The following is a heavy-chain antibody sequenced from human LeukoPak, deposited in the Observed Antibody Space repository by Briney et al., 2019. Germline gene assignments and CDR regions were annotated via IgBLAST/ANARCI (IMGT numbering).Heavy chain of an antibody. V-gene: IGHV1-18*01. J-gene: IGHJ3*02. CDR3: ARSPYYYDSSGYLFGAFDI. CDR1: GYTFTSYG. Sequence: GASVKVSCKASGYTFTSYGISWVRQASGQGLEWMGWISAYNGNTNYAQKLQGRVTMTTDTSTSTAYMELRSLRSDDTAVYYCARSPYYYDSSGYLFGAFDIWGQGTMVTVSS. CDR2: ISAYNGNT. D-gene: IGHD3-22*01.